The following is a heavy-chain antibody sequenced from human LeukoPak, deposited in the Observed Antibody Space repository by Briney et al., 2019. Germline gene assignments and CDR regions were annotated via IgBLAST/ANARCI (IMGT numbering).Heavy chain of an antibody. CDR1: GGIFSSYA. V-gene: IGHV1-69*06. CDR2: IIPIFGTA. CDR3: ARGNWFDP. J-gene: IGHJ5*02. Sequence: SVKVSCKASGGIFSSYAISWVPRAPGQALECRGGIIPIFGTANYAQKFQGRVTITADTSTSTAYMELSRLRSEDTAVYYCARGNWFDPWGQGTLVTVSS.